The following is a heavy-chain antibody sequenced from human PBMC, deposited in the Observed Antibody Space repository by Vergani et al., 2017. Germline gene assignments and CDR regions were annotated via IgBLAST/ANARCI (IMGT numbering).Heavy chain of an antibody. D-gene: IGHD3-9*01. V-gene: IGHV4-31*03. J-gene: IGHJ5*02. Sequence: QVVLQESGPGLVKASQTLSLIRTLSGDSIEKDEFHWSWLRHRPGKGLEWIGYISYTGSAYYNPSLKGRVTISVDTSENQLSLMVNSVTDADTAVYYCARRADYAPLTGKTNYFEPWGQGTLVTVSS. CDR3: ARRADYAPLTGKTNYFEP. CDR2: ISYTGSA. CDR1: GDSIEKDEFH.